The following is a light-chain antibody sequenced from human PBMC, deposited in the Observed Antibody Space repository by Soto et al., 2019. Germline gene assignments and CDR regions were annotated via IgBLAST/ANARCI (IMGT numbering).Light chain of an antibody. CDR3: QQRSNWPTVT. CDR2: DAS. V-gene: IGKV3-11*01. CDR1: QSVSSY. Sequence: EIVLTQSPATLSLSPGERATLSCRASQSVSSYLAWYQQKPGQAPRLLIYDASNSATGIPARFSGSGSGTDFTLTISSLEPEDFAIYYCQQRSNWPTVTFGGGTKVEIK. J-gene: IGKJ4*01.